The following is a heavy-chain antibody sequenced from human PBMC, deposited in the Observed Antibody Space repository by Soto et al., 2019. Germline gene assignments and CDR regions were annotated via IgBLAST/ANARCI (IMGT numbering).Heavy chain of an antibody. J-gene: IGHJ5*02. D-gene: IGHD5-12*01. CDR1: GGSIGSYY. V-gene: IGHV4-59*01. CDR3: ARDGRYSGYDSWFDP. Sequence: PSETLSLTCTVSGGSIGSYYWSWIRQPPGKGLGWIGYIYYSGSTNYNPSLKSRVTISVDTSKNQFSLKLSSVTAADTAVYYCARDGRYSGYDSWFDPWGQGTLVTVSS. CDR2: IYYSGST.